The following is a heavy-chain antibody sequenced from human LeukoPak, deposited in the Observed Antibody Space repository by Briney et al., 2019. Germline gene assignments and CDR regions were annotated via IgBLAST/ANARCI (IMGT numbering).Heavy chain of an antibody. D-gene: IGHD6-25*01. J-gene: IGHJ2*01. CDR1: RGAISQGGYS. CDR2: IYHSGTT. Sequence: SQTLSLTCAVSRGAISQGGYSWSWIRQPPGGGLEWIGSIYHSGTTYDNPSLKSPVTISIDWSKNHFSMNLTSVTATDTAVYFCARNLAAASPXYFDLWGRGIPVTVSS. CDR3: ARNLAAASPXYFDL. V-gene: IGHV4-30-2*01.